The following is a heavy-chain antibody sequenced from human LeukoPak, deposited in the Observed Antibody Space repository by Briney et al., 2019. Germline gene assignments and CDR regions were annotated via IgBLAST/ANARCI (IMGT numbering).Heavy chain of an antibody. V-gene: IGHV6-1*01. Sequence: SQTLSLTCALSGDIFSSNSAAWNWIRQSPSRGLEWLGRTYYRSKLYNDYAVSVKSRITINPDTSKNQFSLQLNSVTPEDTAVYYCARGGPLWFGELLDYWGQGTLVTVSS. J-gene: IGHJ4*02. CDR3: ARGGPLWFGELLDY. D-gene: IGHD3-10*01. CDR2: TYYRSKLYN. CDR1: GDIFSSNSAA.